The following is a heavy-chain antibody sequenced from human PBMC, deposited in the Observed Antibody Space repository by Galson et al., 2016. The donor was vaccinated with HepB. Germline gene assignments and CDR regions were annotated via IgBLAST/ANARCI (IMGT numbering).Heavy chain of an antibody. CDR3: ARPRAATGSVGLDV. V-gene: IGHV3-74*01. Sequence: SLRLSCAASGFTFSDYLMYWVRQTPGKGLVWVSRIYTYGSVTQYADSVKGRFTISRDNTKSTLYLQMNGLRADDTAVHYCARPRAATGSVGLDVWGQGTTVAVSS. D-gene: IGHD6-13*01. CDR2: IYTYGSVT. CDR1: GFTFSDYL. J-gene: IGHJ6*02.